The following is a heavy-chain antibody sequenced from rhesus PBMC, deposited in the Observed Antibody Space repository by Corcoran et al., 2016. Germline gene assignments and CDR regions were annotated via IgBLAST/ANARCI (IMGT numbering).Heavy chain of an antibody. Sequence: QLQLQESGPGLVKPSETLSLTCAVSGGSISSNYWSWIRQPPGKGLEWIGRISGSGGRTDYNPSFKSLVTTSTDTYKNQCSLKLSAVTAADTAVYYCASSPPYCDYWGQGVLVTVSS. CDR1: GGSISSNY. D-gene: IGHD3S6*01. J-gene: IGHJ4*01. V-gene: IGHV4-173*01. CDR3: ASSPPYCDY. CDR2: ISGSGGRT.